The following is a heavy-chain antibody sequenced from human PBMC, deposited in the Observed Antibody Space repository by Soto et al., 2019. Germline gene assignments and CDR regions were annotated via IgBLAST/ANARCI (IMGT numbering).Heavy chain of an antibody. CDR3: ARGGYCSGASCAYMGHYYYYGMDV. Sequence: SETLCLTCTVSGGSISSIRCHWGWIRQPPGKGLEWIASIKYSGTTFYNPSLKSRVTISVDTSKNQFSLKLSSVTAADTAMYYCARGGYCSGASCAYMGHYYYYGMDVWGQGTTVTVSS. CDR1: GGSISSIRCH. V-gene: IGHV4-39*01. CDR2: IKYSGTT. J-gene: IGHJ6*02. D-gene: IGHD2-15*01.